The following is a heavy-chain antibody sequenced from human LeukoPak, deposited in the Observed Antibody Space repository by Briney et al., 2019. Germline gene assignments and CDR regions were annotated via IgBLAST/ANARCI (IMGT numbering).Heavy chain of an antibody. D-gene: IGHD3-10*01. Sequence: PGGSLRLSCTASGFTFTSYAMHWVRQAPGKGLEWVAVISYDGSNKYYADSVKGRFTISRDNSKNTLYLQMNSLRAEDTAVYYCARARITLVRGPDVINYYLDYWGQGTLVTVSS. J-gene: IGHJ4*02. V-gene: IGHV3-30*04. CDR1: GFTFTSYA. CDR3: ARARITLVRGPDVINYYLDY. CDR2: ISYDGSNK.